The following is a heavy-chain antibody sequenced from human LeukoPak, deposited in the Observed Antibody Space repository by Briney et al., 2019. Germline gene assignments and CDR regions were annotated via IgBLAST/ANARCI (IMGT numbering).Heavy chain of an antibody. CDR3: ARGGDIVVVVAAQNIYMDV. Sequence: SETLSLTCAVYGGSFSGYYWSWIRQPPGKGLEWIGEINHSGSTNYNPSLKNRVTISVDTSKNQFSLKLSSVTAADTAVYYCARGGDIVVVVAAQNIYMDVWGKGTTVTVSS. CDR1: GGSFSGYY. J-gene: IGHJ6*03. D-gene: IGHD2-15*01. V-gene: IGHV4-34*01. CDR2: INHSGST.